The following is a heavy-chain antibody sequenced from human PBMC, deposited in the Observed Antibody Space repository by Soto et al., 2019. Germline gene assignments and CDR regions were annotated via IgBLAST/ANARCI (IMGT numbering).Heavy chain of an antibody. D-gene: IGHD3-10*01. Sequence: PSETLSLTCTVSGGSLSSSSYYWGWIRQPPGKGLEWIGSIFYSGSTYYNPSLKRRVTISVDTSKNQFSLELSSVTAADSAVCYCARRGSGSYSDYWGRGTLVTVSS. J-gene: IGHJ4*02. CDR1: GGSLSSSSYY. CDR2: IFYSGST. CDR3: ARRGSGSYSDY. V-gene: IGHV4-39*01.